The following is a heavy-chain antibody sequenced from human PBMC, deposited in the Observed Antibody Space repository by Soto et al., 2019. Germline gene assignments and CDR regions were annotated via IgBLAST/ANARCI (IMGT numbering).Heavy chain of an antibody. CDR3: ARLFGRYGWFDP. D-gene: IGHD2-21*01. CDR1: GLNLTRNY. CDR2: MSSGVYT. V-gene: IGHV3-53*01. J-gene: IGHJ5*02. Sequence: EVQLVESGGGLIQRGGSLRLSCAASGLNLTRNYMSWVRQAPGKGLEWVSVMSSGVYTYYADSVKGRFTISRDNSKNTLFLQINSLITEDTAVYYCARLFGRYGWFDPWGQGTLVTVSS.